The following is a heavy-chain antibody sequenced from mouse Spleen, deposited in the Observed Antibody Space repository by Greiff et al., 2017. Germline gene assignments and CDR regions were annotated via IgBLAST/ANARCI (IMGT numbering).Heavy chain of an antibody. CDR3: ARDWDRYFDV. CDR1: GYTFTDYN. CDR2: INPNNGGT. Sequence: EVQLQQSGPELVKPGASVKIPCKASGYTFTDYNMDWVKQSHGKSLEWIGDINPNNGGTIYNQKFKGKATLTVGKSSSTAYMELRSLTSEDTAVYYCARDWDRYFDVWGAGTTVTVSS. J-gene: IGHJ1*01. D-gene: IGHD4-1*01. V-gene: IGHV1-18*01.